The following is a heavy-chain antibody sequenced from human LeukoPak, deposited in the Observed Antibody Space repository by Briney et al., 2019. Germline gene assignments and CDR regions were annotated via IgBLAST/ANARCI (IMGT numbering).Heavy chain of an antibody. CDR2: IYTSGST. J-gene: IGHJ4*02. CDR3: ARGEYYYDTSGPGAFDY. Sequence: SQTLSLTCTVSGDSISSGNYYWTWIRQPAGKGLEWIGRIYTSGSTNYNPSLKSRVTMSVDTSKNQFSLKLSSVTAADTAVYYCARGEYYYDTSGPGAFDYWGQGTLVTVSS. V-gene: IGHV4-61*02. CDR1: GDSISSGNYY. D-gene: IGHD3-22*01.